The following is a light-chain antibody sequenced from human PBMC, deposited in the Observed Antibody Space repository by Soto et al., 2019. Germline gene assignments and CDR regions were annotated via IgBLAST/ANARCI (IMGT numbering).Light chain of an antibody. CDR2: GAS. CDR1: QSVSSY. CDR3: QQYNNWPQT. V-gene: IGKV3-15*01. J-gene: IGKJ1*01. Sequence: PGERATLSCRASQSVSSYLAWYQQKPGQAPRLLIYGASTRATGIPARFSGSGSGTEFTLTISSLQSEDFAVYYCQQYNNWPQTFGQGTKVDI.